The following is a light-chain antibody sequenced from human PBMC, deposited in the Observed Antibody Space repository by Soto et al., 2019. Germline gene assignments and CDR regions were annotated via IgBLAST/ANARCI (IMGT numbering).Light chain of an antibody. V-gene: IGKV3-20*01. CDR3: QPYGSALFT. J-gene: IGKJ3*01. Sequence: EIVLTQSPGTLSLSPGERATLSCRASQSVSSSYLAWYQQKPGQAPRLLIYGASSRATGIPERFSGSGSGTHFTLTIRRLEHDDYAVYYCQPYGSALFTFGPGTKVDIK. CDR1: QSVSSSY. CDR2: GAS.